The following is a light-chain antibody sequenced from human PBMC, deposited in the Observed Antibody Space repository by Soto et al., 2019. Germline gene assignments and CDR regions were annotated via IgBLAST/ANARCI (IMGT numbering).Light chain of an antibody. CDR2: DAS. CDR1: QSVGSS. Sequence: IVFTQSPSTLSLSPGARASLSCRASQSVGSSLAWYQQKPGQAPRLLIYDASNRATGIPARFSGSGSGTDFTLTISSLEPEDFAVYYCQHHSNWPTFGQGAKVDIK. V-gene: IGKV3-11*01. J-gene: IGKJ1*01. CDR3: QHHSNWPT.